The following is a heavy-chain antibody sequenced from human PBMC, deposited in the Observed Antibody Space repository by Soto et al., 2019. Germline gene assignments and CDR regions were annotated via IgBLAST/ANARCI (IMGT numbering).Heavy chain of an antibody. J-gene: IGHJ4*02. CDR1: GFTFSNHA. CDR3: ARLVTD. CDR2: FTTSGDFT. Sequence: EVQLLDSGGALVQPGGSLRLSCATSGFTFSNHAMSWVRQAPGKGLEWVSTFTTSGDFTYYAASVKGRFTISRDNSKSTLYLQMNSLRVEDTAVYYCARLVTDWGQGTLVSVSS. V-gene: IGHV3-23*01. D-gene: IGHD4-4*01.